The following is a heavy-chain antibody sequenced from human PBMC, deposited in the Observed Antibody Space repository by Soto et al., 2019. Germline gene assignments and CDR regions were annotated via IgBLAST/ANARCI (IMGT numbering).Heavy chain of an antibody. D-gene: IGHD1-26*01. CDR2: IIPIFNTA. Sequence: QELEWMGGIIPIFNTANYAQKFQGRVTMTRDTSSSTAYMELSRLKSDDTGMYYCPRDDRTSGNYVGFDSWGKRTPVTV. V-gene: IGHV1-2*02. J-gene: IGHJ5*01. CDR3: PRDDRTSGNYVGFDS.